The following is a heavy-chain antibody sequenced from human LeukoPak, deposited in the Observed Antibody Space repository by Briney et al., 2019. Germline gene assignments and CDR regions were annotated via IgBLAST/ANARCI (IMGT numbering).Heavy chain of an antibody. CDR2: IHYSGST. CDR3: ARSNYDSSGYYYRDAFDI. V-gene: IGHV4-59*01. CDR1: GGSISSSY. D-gene: IGHD3-22*01. Sequence: PSETLSLTCTVSGGSISSSYWSWIRQPPGKGLEWIGYIHYSGSTNYNPSLESRVTISVDTSKNQFSLKLSSVTAADTAVYYCARSNYDSSGYYYRDAFDIWGQGTMVTVSS. J-gene: IGHJ3*02.